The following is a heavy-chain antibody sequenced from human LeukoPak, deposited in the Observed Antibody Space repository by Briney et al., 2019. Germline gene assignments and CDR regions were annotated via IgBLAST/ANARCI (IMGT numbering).Heavy chain of an antibody. CDR1: GFTFSSYS. CDR2: ISSSSSYI. D-gene: IGHD2-15*01. CDR3: ARVYCSGDSCSDY. V-gene: IGHV3-21*01. J-gene: IGHJ4*02. Sequence: GGSLRLSCAASGFTFSSYSMNWVRQAPGKGLQWVSSISSSSSYIYYADSVKGRFTISRDNAKNSLYLQMNSLRAEDTAVYYCARVYCSGDSCSDYWVQGNLVTVSS.